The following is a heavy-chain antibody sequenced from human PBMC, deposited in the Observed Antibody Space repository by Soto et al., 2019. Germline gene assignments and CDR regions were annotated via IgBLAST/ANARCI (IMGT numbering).Heavy chain of an antibody. CDR3: ARVGDYDILTGYYAPPEY. D-gene: IGHD3-9*01. Sequence: ASVKVSCKASGYTFTSYGISWVRQAPGQGLEWMGWISAYNGNTNYAQKLQGRVTMTTDTSTSTAYMELRSLRSDDTAVYYCARVGDYDILTGYYAPPEYWGQGTLVTVSS. CDR2: ISAYNGNT. CDR1: GYTFTSYG. V-gene: IGHV1-18*01. J-gene: IGHJ4*02.